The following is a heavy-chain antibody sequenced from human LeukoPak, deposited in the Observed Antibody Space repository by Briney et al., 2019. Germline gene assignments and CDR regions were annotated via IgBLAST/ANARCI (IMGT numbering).Heavy chain of an antibody. CDR2: INPSGGST. Sequence: GASVKVSCKASGYTFTGYYMHWVRQAPGQGLEWMGIINPSGGSTSYAQKFQGRVTMTRDTSTSTVYMELSSLRSEDTAVYYCARDPTYYYDSSGYYPPDWYFDLWGRGTLVTVSS. D-gene: IGHD3-22*01. J-gene: IGHJ2*01. CDR3: ARDPTYYYDSSGYYPPDWYFDL. CDR1: GYTFTGYY. V-gene: IGHV1-46*03.